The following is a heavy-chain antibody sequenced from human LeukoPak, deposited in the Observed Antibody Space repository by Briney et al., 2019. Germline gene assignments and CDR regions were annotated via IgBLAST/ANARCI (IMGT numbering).Heavy chain of an antibody. V-gene: IGHV1-24*01. CDR2: FDPEDGET. Sequence: ASVKVSCKASGYTFTSYGISWVRQAPGQGLEWMGGFDPEDGETIYAQKFQGRVTMTEDTSTDTAYMELSSLRSEDTAVYYCATAATATYYYDSSGYYHGYFQHWGQGTLVTVSS. D-gene: IGHD3-22*01. CDR3: ATAATATYYYDSSGYYHGYFQH. CDR1: GYTFTSYG. J-gene: IGHJ1*01.